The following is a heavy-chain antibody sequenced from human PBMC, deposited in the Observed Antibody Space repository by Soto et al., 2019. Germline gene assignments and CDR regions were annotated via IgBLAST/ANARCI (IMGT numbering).Heavy chain of an antibody. J-gene: IGHJ4*02. CDR3: ARAGDYGSFYFFDY. V-gene: IGHV1-18*01. Sequence: GASVKVSCKASGYTFASYGVTWVRQAPGQGLEWMGWITPFNGNTHYAQKLQGRVTMTTDTSTSTAYMELWSLRSDDTAVYYCARAGDYGSFYFFDYWGQGTLVTVS. CDR2: ITPFNGNT. D-gene: IGHD3-10*01. CDR1: GYTFASYG.